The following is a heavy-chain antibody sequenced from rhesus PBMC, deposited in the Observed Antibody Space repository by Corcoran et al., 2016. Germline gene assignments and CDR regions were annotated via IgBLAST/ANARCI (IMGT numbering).Heavy chain of an antibody. CDR1: GYTFTDYY. CDR3: ARVDPSAYVYFDF. J-gene: IGHJ4*01. CDR2: INPYNGNT. D-gene: IGHD2-39*01. Sequence: QVQLVQSGAEVKKPGSSVKVSCKASGYTFTDYYIHWVRQSPRQGLVWMGWINPYNGNTRYAQKFQGRVTMTRDISTTTGYMELSSLRSEDTAVYYCARVDPSAYVYFDFWGQGVLVTVSS. V-gene: IGHV1S2*01.